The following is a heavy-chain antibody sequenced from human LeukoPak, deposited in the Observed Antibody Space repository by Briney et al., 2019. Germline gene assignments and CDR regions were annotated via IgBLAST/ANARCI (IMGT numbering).Heavy chain of an antibody. CDR2: IKPDGTTK. V-gene: IGHV3-7*03. D-gene: IGHD6-13*01. Sequence: GGSLRLSCAASGFPFSSCSMTWVRQAPGKGLEWVANIKPDGTTKFYVDSVKGRFTISRDNALNSLYLQMNSLRAEDTAIYYCARSIPYGTTWYGRSDYWGQGTLVTVSS. CDR3: ARSIPYGTTWYGRSDY. J-gene: IGHJ4*02. CDR1: GFPFSSCS.